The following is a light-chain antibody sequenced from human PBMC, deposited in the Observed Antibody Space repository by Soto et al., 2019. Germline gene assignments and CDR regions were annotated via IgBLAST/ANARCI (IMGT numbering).Light chain of an antibody. CDR1: QGISSY. Sequence: DIQLTQSPSFLSASVGDRVTITCRASQGISSYLAWYQQKPGKAPKLLIYAASPLQSGVPSRFSGSGSGTEFTLTISSLQPEDFANYYCQQRTFGGGTKVEIK. J-gene: IGKJ4*01. CDR3: QQRT. CDR2: AAS. V-gene: IGKV1-9*01.